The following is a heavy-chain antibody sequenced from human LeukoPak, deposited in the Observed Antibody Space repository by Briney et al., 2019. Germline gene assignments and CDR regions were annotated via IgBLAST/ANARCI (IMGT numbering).Heavy chain of an antibody. CDR1: GGSISSYY. CDR3: ARSPPYCSGGSCYVNLYYYYGMDV. CDR2: IYYSGST. D-gene: IGHD2-15*01. Sequence: SETLSLTCTVSGGSISSYYWSWIRQPPGKGLEWIGYIYYSGSTNYNPSLKSRVTISVDTSKNQFSLKLSSVTAADTAVYYCARSPPYCSGGSCYVNLYYYYGMDVWGQGTTVTVSS. V-gene: IGHV4-59*01. J-gene: IGHJ6*02.